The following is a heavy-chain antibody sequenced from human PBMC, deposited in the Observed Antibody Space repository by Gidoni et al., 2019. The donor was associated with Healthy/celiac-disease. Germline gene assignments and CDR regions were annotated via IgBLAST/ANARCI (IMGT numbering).Heavy chain of an antibody. CDR1: GFPFGDYA. V-gene: IGHV3-49*03. CDR2: MRSKAYGGTR. Sequence: EVQLVESGGGLLQPGRSLRLSCPASGFPFGDYAMSCFLQAPGKGLEWVGFMRSKAYGGTREYAASVKGRFTISRDDSKSIAYLQMNSLKTEDTDVYYCTRGRYSSSWEPYFDYWGQGTLVTVSS. D-gene: IGHD6-13*01. CDR3: TRGRYSSSWEPYFDY. J-gene: IGHJ4*02.